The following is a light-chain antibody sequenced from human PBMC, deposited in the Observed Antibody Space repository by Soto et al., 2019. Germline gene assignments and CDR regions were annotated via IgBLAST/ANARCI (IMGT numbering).Light chain of an antibody. Sequence: EIVLTQSPGTLSLSPGERATLSCRASQSVSSTYLVWYQQTPGQAPRLLIYGALSRAAGIPNRFSGSGSGTDYTLTISRLEPEDFAVYYCQHYGSSPYTFGQGTKLEIK. CDR1: QSVSSTY. V-gene: IGKV3-20*01. CDR2: GAL. CDR3: QHYGSSPYT. J-gene: IGKJ2*01.